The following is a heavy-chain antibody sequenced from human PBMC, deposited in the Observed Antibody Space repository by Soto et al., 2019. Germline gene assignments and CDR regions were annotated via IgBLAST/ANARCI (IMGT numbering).Heavy chain of an antibody. V-gene: IGHV1-18*01. CDR1: GYTFTSYY. J-gene: IGHJ4*02. CDR2: ISAYNSNT. CDR3: ARDLPPLDY. Sequence: QVQLVQSGAEVKKPGASVKVSCKASGYTFTSYYITWVRQAPGQGLEWMGWISAYNSNTNYAQKLQGRVTMSTDTSLSTAYMGLRSMRSDGTAVYYCARDLPPLDYWGQGPLVTVSS.